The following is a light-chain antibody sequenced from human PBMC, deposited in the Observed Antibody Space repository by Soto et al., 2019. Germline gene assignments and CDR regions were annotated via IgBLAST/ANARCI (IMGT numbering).Light chain of an antibody. CDR1: SSNIGSYT. J-gene: IGLJ1*01. CDR3: QSYDSTLSARYV. CDR2: SNH. Sequence: QSVLTQPPSASGTPGQTVTVSCSGSSSNIGSYTVNWYQQLPGTAPKLVIYSNHQRPSGVPDRFSGSKSGTSASLAITGLQAEDEGDYYCQSYDSTLSARYVFGTGTKLTVL. V-gene: IGLV1-44*01.